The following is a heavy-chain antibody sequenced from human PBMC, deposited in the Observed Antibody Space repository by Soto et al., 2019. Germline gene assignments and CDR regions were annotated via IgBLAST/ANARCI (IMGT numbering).Heavy chain of an antibody. Sequence: GGSLRLSCTASGFTFGDYAMSWVRQAPGEGLEWVGFIRSKAYGGTTEYAASVKGRFTISRDDSKSIAYLQMNSLKTEDTAVYYCTRASDSGSYSDYWGQGTLVTSPQ. V-gene: IGHV3-49*04. CDR2: IRSKAYGGTT. D-gene: IGHD1-26*01. J-gene: IGHJ4*02. CDR3: TRASDSGSYSDY. CDR1: GFTFGDYA.